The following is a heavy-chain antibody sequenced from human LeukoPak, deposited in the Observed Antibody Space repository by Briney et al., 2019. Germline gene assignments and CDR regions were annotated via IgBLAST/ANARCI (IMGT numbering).Heavy chain of an antibody. D-gene: IGHD3-10*01. Sequence: GGSLRLSCAASGFSFSRYSMNWVRQAPGKGLEWVSSISTTSTYVNYAESVKGRFTVSRDNAKNLLFLYMSSLRAEDTAVYYCAREMSGSGRNYWGQGTLVTVSS. CDR1: GFSFSRYS. V-gene: IGHV3-21*06. CDR3: AREMSGSGRNY. CDR2: ISTTSTYV. J-gene: IGHJ4*02.